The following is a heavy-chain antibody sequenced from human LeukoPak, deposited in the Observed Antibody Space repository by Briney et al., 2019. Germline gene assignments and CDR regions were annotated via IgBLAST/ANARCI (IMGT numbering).Heavy chain of an antibody. CDR1: GGSISSSNW. CDR2: IYHSGST. J-gene: IGHJ4*02. V-gene: IGHV4-4*02. CDR3: AKVAAAGMGESFDY. Sequence: SETLSLTCAVSGGSISSSNWWSWVRQPPGKGLEWIGEIYHSGSTYYNPSLKSRVTISVDTSKNQFSLKLSSVTAADTAVYYCAKVAAAGMGESFDYWGQGTLVTVS. D-gene: IGHD6-13*01.